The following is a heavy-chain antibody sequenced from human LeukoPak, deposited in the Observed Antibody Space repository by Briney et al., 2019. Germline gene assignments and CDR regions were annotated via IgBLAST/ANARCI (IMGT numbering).Heavy chain of an antibody. J-gene: IGHJ5*01. CDR1: GYTFSNVW. D-gene: IGHD3-3*01. Sequence: GGSQRLSCAASGYTFSNVWMSCARHSPGEGREWFGRFKRKTDGVTRGYAAAVNGSFKIPRDDLKNTVYLQMKSLEPEYRALYYSTTECGGITIFGVVYWCNPRGQGT. CDR2: FKRKTDGVTR. CDR3: TTECGGITIFGVVYWCNP. V-gene: IGHV3-15*01.